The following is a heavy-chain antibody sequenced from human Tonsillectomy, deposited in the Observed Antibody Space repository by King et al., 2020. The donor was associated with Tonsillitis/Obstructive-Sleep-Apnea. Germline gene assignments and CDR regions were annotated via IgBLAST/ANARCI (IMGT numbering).Heavy chain of an antibody. Sequence: VQLVESGGGVVQPGRSLRLSCAASGFTFSSYAMHWVLQAPGKGLEWVAVISYDGSNKYYADSVKGRFTISRDNSKNTLYLQMNSLRAEDTAVYYCARDESVAGVHWGQGTLVTVSS. CDR2: ISYDGSNK. CDR3: ARDESVAGVH. CDR1: GFTFSSYA. D-gene: IGHD1-1*01. J-gene: IGHJ4*02. V-gene: IGHV3-30*01.